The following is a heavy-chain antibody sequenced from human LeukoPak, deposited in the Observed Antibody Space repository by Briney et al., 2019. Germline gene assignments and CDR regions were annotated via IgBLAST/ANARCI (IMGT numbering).Heavy chain of an antibody. CDR2: ITSGDFV. V-gene: IGHV3-69-1*01. CDR3: ARGGFNMVRGVIIPSNSYFYYMDI. Sequence: GGSLRLSCAASGFTFSAYSMNWVHQAPGKGLEWVSSITSGDFVYFADSLKGRFTISRDNAKSSLYLQMNSLRADDTAVYYCARGGFNMVRGVIIPSNSYFYYMDIWGKGTTVTVSS. CDR1: GFTFSAYS. D-gene: IGHD3-10*01. J-gene: IGHJ6*03.